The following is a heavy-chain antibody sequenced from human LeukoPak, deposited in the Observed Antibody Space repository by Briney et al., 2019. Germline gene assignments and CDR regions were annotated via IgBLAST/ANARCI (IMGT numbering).Heavy chain of an antibody. V-gene: IGHV3-21*01. D-gene: IGHD4-23*01. CDR2: ISSSSSYI. CDR1: GFTFSSYS. CDR3: ARDLIPTVVTPRYFDY. Sequence: PGGSLRLSCAASGFTFSSYSMNWVRQAPGKGLEWVSSISSSSSYIYYADSVKGRFTISRDNAKNSLYLQMNSLRAEDTAVYYCARDLIPTVVTPRYFDYWGQGTLVTVSS. J-gene: IGHJ4*02.